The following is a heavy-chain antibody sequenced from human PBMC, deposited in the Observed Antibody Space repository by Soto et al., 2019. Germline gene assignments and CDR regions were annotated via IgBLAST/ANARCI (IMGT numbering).Heavy chain of an antibody. Sequence: ETLSLTCTVSGGSISSYYWSWIRQPPGKGLEWIGYIYHSGSSNYNPSLKSRVTILLDTSKNQFSLKLTSVTAADTAVYFCASGHDAYKVRYWGQGTLVTVSS. CDR3: ASGHDAYKVRY. D-gene: IGHD1-1*01. V-gene: IGHV4-59*12. J-gene: IGHJ4*02. CDR2: IYHSGSS. CDR1: GGSISSYY.